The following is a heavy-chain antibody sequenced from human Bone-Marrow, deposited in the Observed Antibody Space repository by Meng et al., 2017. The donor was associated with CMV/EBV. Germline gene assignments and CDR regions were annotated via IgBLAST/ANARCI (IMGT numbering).Heavy chain of an antibody. CDR1: GYTCTSYG. Sequence: ASVKVSCKASGYTCTSYGISWVRQAPGQGLEWTGWISAYNGNTNYAQKLQGRVTMTTDTSTSTAYMELRSLRSDDTAVYYCARWDIVVVPAAPDGMDVWGQGTTVTVSS. CDR2: ISAYNGNT. CDR3: ARWDIVVVPAAPDGMDV. V-gene: IGHV1-18*01. J-gene: IGHJ6*02. D-gene: IGHD2-2*01.